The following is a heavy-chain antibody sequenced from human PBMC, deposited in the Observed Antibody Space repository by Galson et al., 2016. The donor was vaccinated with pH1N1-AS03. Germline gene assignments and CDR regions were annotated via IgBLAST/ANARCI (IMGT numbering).Heavy chain of an antibody. D-gene: IGHD1-7*01. J-gene: IGHJ6*02. V-gene: IGHV1-2*04. Sequence: SVKVSCKASGYIFTGFYVHWVRQAPGQGLEWMGWINPNNGVTNYAQKFQAWVTMTADTSISTAYMELYGLKSDDTAGYYGARDPRGTCSSATCATTYYFGMDVWGQGTTVIVSS. CDR2: INPNNGVT. CDR1: GYIFTGFY. CDR3: ARDPRGTCSSATCATTYYFGMDV.